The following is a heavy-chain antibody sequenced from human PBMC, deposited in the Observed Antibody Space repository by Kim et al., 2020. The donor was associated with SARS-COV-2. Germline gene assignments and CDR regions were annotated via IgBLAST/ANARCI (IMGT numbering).Heavy chain of an antibody. D-gene: IGHD5-12*01. CDR3: AKVPHRGYSGYDLLDY. V-gene: IGHV3-23*01. J-gene: IGHJ4*02. CDR1: GFTFSSYA. Sequence: GGSLRLSCAASGFTFSSYAMSWVRQAPGKGLEWVSAISGSGGSTYYADSVKGRFTISRDNSKNTLYLQMNSLRAEDTAVDYCAKVPHRGYSGYDLLDYWGQGTLVTVSS. CDR2: ISGSGGST.